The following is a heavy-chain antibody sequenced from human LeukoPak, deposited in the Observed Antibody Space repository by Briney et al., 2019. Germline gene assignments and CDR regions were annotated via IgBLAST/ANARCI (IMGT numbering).Heavy chain of an antibody. V-gene: IGHV3-7*01. Sequence: GGSLRLSCAASGFTFSSYWMSWVRQAPGKGLEWVANIKQDGSEKYYVDSVKGRFTISKDNTKNSLYLQMNSLRVEDTAVYYCARDSSSSGLDYWGQGTLVTVSS. CDR3: ARDSSSSGLDY. J-gene: IGHJ4*02. CDR1: GFTFSSYW. D-gene: IGHD6-19*01. CDR2: IKQDGSEK.